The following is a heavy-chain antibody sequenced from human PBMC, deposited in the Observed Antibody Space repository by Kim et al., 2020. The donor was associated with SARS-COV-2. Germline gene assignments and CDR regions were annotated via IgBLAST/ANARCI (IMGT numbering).Heavy chain of an antibody. Sequence: SVKVSCKASGGTFSSYAISWVRQAPGQGLEWMGGIIPIFGTANYAQKFQGRVTITADESTSTAYMELSSLRSEDTAVYYCARDREYYYGSGSYGSYYFDYWGQGTLVTVSS. CDR1: GGTFSSYA. V-gene: IGHV1-69*13. J-gene: IGHJ4*02. D-gene: IGHD3-10*01. CDR3: ARDREYYYGSGSYGSYYFDY. CDR2: IIPIFGTA.